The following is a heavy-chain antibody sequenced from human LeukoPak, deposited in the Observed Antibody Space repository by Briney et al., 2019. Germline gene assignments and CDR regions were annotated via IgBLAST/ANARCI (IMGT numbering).Heavy chain of an antibody. Sequence: SETLSLTCTVSSGSISSYYWSWIRRPPGKGLEWIGYIYYSGSTDYNPSLKSRVTISVDTSKNQFSLKLSSVTAADTAVYYCARDMGGDSSLGYWFDPWGQGTLVTVSS. D-gene: IGHD3-22*01. CDR1: SGSISSYY. CDR2: IYYSGST. J-gene: IGHJ5*02. CDR3: ARDMGGDSSLGYWFDP. V-gene: IGHV4-59*01.